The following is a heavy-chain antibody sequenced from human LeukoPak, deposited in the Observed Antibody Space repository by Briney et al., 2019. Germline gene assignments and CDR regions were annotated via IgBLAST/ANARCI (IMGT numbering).Heavy chain of an antibody. Sequence: GGSLRLSCAASGFTFSGYSMNWVRQAPGKGLEWVSSISSSSSYIYYADSVKGRFTISRDNAKNSLYLQMNSLRAEDTAVYYCARGGGLWSYYYGMDVWGQGTTVTVSS. D-gene: IGHD4/OR15-4a*01. V-gene: IGHV3-21*01. CDR1: GFTFSGYS. CDR2: ISSSSSYI. J-gene: IGHJ6*02. CDR3: ARGGGLWSYYYGMDV.